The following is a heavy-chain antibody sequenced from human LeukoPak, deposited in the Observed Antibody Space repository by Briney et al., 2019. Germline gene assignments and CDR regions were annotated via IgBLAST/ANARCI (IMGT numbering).Heavy chain of an antibody. D-gene: IGHD3-22*01. CDR1: VFTFSSYS. CDR2: ISSSSSYI. J-gene: IGHJ4*02. CDR3: ARDRDSSGHYSD. Sequence: GGSLRLSCAASVFTFSSYSMNWVRQAPGKGLEWVSSISSSSSYIYYADSVKGRFTISRDNAKNSLYLQMNSLRAEDTAVYYCARDRDSSGHYSDWGQGTLVTVSS. V-gene: IGHV3-21*01.